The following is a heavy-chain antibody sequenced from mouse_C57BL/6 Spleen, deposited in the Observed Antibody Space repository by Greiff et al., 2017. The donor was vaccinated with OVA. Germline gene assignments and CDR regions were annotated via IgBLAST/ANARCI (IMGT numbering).Heavy chain of an antibody. V-gene: IGHV1-26*01. J-gene: IGHJ4*01. CDR1: GYTFTDYY. CDR3: ARDPDLLWRAMDY. D-gene: IGHD2-1*01. Sequence: VQLQQSGPELVKPGASVKISCKASGYTFTDYYMNWVKQSHGKSLEWIGDINPNNGGTSYNQKFKGKATLTVDKSSSTAYMELRSLTSEDSAVYYCARDPDLLWRAMDYWGQGTSVTVSS. CDR2: INPNNGGT.